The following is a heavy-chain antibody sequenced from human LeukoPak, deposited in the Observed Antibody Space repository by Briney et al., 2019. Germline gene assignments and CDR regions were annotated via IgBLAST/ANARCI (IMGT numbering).Heavy chain of an antibody. V-gene: IGHV3-30-3*01. D-gene: IGHD3-22*01. J-gene: IGHJ4*02. CDR2: ISYDGSNK. CDR1: GFTFSSYA. CDR3: ARDSYDSSGYYLFMGFLDY. Sequence: LPGGSLRLSCAASGFTFSSYAMHWVRQAPGKGLEWVAVISYDGSNKYYADSVKGRFTISRDNSKNTLYLQMNSLRAEDTAVYHCARDSYDSSGYYLFMGFLDYWGQGTLVTVSS.